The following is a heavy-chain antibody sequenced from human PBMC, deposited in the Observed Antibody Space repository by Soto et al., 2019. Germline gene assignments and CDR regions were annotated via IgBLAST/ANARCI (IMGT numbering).Heavy chain of an antibody. CDR2: INPSGGST. V-gene: IGHV1-46*01. D-gene: IGHD2-15*01. J-gene: IGHJ6*02. CDR1: GYTFTSHY. Sequence: ASMNVSCKANGYTFTSHYMHWVQQAPGQGLEWMGIINPSGGSTSYAQKCQGRVTMNRDTSTSTVYMELSSLRSEDTAVYYCARDRGNLWGYYYYGMDVWGHGTTVTVSS. CDR3: ARDRGNLWGYYYYGMDV.